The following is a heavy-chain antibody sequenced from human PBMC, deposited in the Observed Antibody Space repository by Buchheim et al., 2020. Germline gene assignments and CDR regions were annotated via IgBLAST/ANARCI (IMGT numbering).Heavy chain of an antibody. CDR3: ARVVDTVTGADY. D-gene: IGHD6-19*01. V-gene: IGHV3-48*02. CDR2: INSAGYTA. CDR1: GFTFSSYN. Sequence: EVQLVESGGDLVQPGGSLRLSCGASGFTFSSYNMIWVRQAPGKGLECVSYINSAGYTAHYTDSVKGRFSTSRDNAKNSLYLQMNSLRDEDTAVYYCARVVDTVTGADYWGQGTL. J-gene: IGHJ4*02.